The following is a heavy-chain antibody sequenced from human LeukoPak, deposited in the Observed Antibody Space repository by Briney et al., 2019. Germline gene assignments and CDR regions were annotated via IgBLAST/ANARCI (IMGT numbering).Heavy chain of an antibody. Sequence: GESLKISCTGSGYSFTSYWIGWGRQMPGKGVEWIGIIHAGECETRYSPSFQGQVTISADKSLSTADLQWSGLEASDTAIYYCARHSSSSTAHFDYWGQGTLVTVSS. CDR2: IHAGECET. D-gene: IGHD2-2*01. CDR1: GYSFTSYW. V-gene: IGHV5-51*01. CDR3: ARHSSSSTAHFDY. J-gene: IGHJ4*02.